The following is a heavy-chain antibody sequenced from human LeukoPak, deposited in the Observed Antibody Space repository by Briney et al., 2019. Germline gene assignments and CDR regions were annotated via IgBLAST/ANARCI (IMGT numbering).Heavy chain of an antibody. CDR3: ARDRAAAIRRTNYYYYMDV. CDR2: ISSSGSTI. CDR1: GFTFSGYY. J-gene: IGHJ6*03. D-gene: IGHD2-2*02. V-gene: IGHV3-11*01. Sequence: PGGSLRLSCAASGFTFSGYYMSWIRQAPGKGLEWVSYISSSGSTIYYADSVKGRFTISRDNAKNSLYLQMNSLRAEDTAVYYCARDRAAAIRRTNYYYYMDVWGKGTTVTVSS.